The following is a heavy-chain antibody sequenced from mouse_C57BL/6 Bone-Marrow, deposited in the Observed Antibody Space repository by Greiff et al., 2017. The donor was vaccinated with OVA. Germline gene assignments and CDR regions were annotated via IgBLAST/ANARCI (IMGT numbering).Heavy chain of an antibody. V-gene: IGHV1-72*01. CDR3: ARSSTVVTTKGYYYAMDY. CDR1: GYTFTSYW. D-gene: IGHD2-2*01. J-gene: IGHJ4*01. CDR2: IDPNSGGT. Sequence: QVQLQQPGAELVKPGASVKLSCKASGYTFTSYWMHWVKQRPGRGLEWIGRIDPNSGGTKYNEKFKSKDTLTVDKPSSTAYMQLSSLTSEDSAVYYCARSSTVVTTKGYYYAMDYWGQGTSVTVSS.